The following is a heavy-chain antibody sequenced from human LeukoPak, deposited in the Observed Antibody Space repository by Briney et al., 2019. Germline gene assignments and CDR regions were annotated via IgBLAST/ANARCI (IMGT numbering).Heavy chain of an antibody. CDR1: GFSLSTSGVG. D-gene: IGHD3-3*01. J-gene: IGHJ5*02. CDR2: IYWDDDK. CDR3: ANRGPYNFWSGYGDWFDP. Sequence: SGPTLVNPPQTLTLTCTLSGFSLSTSGVGVGWIRQPPGKALEWLALIYWDDDKRYSPSLENRLTITKDTSKNQVVLTMTNMDPVDTGTYYCANRGPYNFWSGYGDWFDPWGQGTLVTVSS. V-gene: IGHV2-5*02.